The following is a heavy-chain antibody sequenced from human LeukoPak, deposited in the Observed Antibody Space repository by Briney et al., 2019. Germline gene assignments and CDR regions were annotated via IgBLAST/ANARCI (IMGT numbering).Heavy chain of an antibody. CDR3: ACAYYDFWSGYFSPDS. J-gene: IGHJ4*02. D-gene: IGHD3-3*01. Sequence: PGGSLRLSCVASGFTFSNYGIHWVRQAPGKGLEWVAVISYDGNNKYYADSVKGRFTISRDNSKNTLYLQMNSLRAEDTATYYCACAYYDFWSGYFSPDSWGQGTLVTVSS. V-gene: IGHV3-30*03. CDR2: ISYDGNNK. CDR1: GFTFSNYG.